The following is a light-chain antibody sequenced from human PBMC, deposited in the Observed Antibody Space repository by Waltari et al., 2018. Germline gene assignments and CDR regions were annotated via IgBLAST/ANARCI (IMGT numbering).Light chain of an antibody. CDR1: QNIDTI. V-gene: IGKV1-39*01. J-gene: IGKJ2*01. Sequence: TCRASQNIDTILNWYQQRTGKAPKDLIYGASSLQTGVPSRFSGSGSGTQFTLTIRSLQPDDFATYYCQQSHTMLYTFGQGTKLEIK. CDR2: GAS. CDR3: QQSHTMLYT.